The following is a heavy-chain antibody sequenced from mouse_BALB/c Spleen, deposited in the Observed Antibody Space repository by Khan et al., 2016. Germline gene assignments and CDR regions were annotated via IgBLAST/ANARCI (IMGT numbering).Heavy chain of an antibody. J-gene: IGHJ1*01. D-gene: IGHD2-13*01. CDR2: INSDGSAL. CDR3: MRYDDYYWYFDV. V-gene: IGHV11-2*02. CDR1: GFTFSGFW. Sequence: EVQLLETGGGLVQPGGSRGLSCEGSGFTFSGFWMSWVRQTPGKTLEWIGDINSDGSALNYAPSIKDRFTIFRDNDKSTLYLQMSNVRSEDTAKYFCMRYDDYYWYFDVWGAGTTVTVSS.